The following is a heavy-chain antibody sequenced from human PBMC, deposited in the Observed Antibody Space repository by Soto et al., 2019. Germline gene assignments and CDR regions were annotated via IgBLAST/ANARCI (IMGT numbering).Heavy chain of an antibody. CDR3: ARGGGSTKVDY. J-gene: IGHJ4*02. CDR2: TSNSGST. V-gene: IGHV4-31*03. CDR1: GGSITSSGYY. D-gene: IGHD2-2*01. Sequence: QVQLQESGPGLVKPSQTLSLTCTVSGGSITSSGYYWSWIRQHPGEGLEGIGFTSNSGSTSYNPSLKSRVTISVDTSSNQFSLNLQSVTAADTAVYYCARGGGSTKVDYWGQGTLVTVSP.